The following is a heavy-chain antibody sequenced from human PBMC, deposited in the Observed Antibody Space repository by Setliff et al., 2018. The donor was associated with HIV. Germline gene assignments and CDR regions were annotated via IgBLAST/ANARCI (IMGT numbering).Heavy chain of an antibody. J-gene: IGHJ3*02. D-gene: IGHD3-22*01. V-gene: IGHV1-18*01. Sequence: ASVKVSCKASGYTFTSYGISWVRQAPGHGLEWMGWISAYNGNTNYAQRLQGRVTMTTDTSTSTAYMELRSLRSDDTAVYYCARDLDSSGYGDAFDIWGQGTMVTVSS. CDR3: ARDLDSSGYGDAFDI. CDR1: GYTFTSYG. CDR2: ISAYNGNT.